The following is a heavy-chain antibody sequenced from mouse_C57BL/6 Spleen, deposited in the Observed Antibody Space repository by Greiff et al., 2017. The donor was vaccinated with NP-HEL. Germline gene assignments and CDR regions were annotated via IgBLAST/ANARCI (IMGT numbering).Heavy chain of an antibody. CDR3: ARPPSYYYAMDY. V-gene: IGHV1-69*01. Sequence: VQLQQPGAELVMPGASVKLSCKASGYTFTSYWMHWVKQRPGQGLEWIGEIDPSDSYTNYNQKFKGKSTLTVDKSSSTAYMQLSSLTSEDSAVYCCARPPSYYYAMDYWGQGTSVTVSS. CDR2: IDPSDSYT. CDR1: GYTFTSYW. J-gene: IGHJ4*01.